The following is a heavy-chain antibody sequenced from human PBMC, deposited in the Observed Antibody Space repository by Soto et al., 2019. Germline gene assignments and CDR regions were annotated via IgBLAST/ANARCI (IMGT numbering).Heavy chain of an antibody. J-gene: IGHJ4*01. D-gene: IGHD6-19*01. CDR2: IYHGGTT. CDR1: GSSPTIVFA. V-gene: IGHV4-38-2*01. Sequence: PQTLFLTCPVYGSSPTIVFAWGWIRQPPGKGPEWIASIYHGGTTFYNPSLKSRVTISLDTSKNHYSLKLRSVTAADTAVYYCARVHVMVVAGSTFDYWGPGTLVTVSS. CDR3: ARVHVMVVAGSTFDY.